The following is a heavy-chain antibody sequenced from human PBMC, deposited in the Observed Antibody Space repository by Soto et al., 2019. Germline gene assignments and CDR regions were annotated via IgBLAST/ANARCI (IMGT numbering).Heavy chain of an antibody. J-gene: IGHJ3*02. D-gene: IGHD2-21*01. V-gene: IGHV1-18*01. CDR1: GYDFTSYG. CDR2: ISAYNGKR. Sequence: QGQLLQSGDEVRKPGASVRVSCRASGYDFTSYGISWVRQAPGQGLEGVSWISAYNGKRDTAQKFQGRVTMTVDTSTDTAHMELGDLTSAETAVYYCARGRIVASIHDAFEIWGQGTMVAVSS. CDR3: ARGRIVASIHDAFEI.